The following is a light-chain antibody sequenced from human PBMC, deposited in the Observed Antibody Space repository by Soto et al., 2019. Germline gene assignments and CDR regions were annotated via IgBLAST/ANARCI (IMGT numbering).Light chain of an antibody. CDR3: QTWGTGIYVV. V-gene: IGLV4-69*01. Sequence: QPVLTQSPSASASLGASVKLTCTLSSGHSSYAIAWHQQQPEKGPRYLMKLNSDGSHSKGDGIPDRFSGSSSGAERYLTISSLQSEDEADYYCQTWGTGIYVVFGGGTKLPS. CDR1: SGHSSYA. CDR2: LNSDGSH. J-gene: IGLJ2*01.